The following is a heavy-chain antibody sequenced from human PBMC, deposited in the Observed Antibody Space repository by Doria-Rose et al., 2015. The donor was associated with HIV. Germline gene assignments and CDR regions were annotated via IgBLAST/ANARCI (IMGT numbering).Heavy chain of an antibody. CDR2: IFSEDER. Sequence: QVQLAQSGPVLVKPTETLTLTCTVSGVSLSSPGMGVSWIRQPPGKALEWLANIFSEDERSYKTSLKSRLTISRGTSKSQVVLTMTDMDPVDTATYYCARIKSSRWYHKYYFDFWGQGTLVIVSA. CDR3: ARIKSSRWYHKYYFDF. V-gene: IGHV2-26*01. D-gene: IGHD6-13*01. CDR1: GVSLSSPGMG. J-gene: IGHJ4*02.